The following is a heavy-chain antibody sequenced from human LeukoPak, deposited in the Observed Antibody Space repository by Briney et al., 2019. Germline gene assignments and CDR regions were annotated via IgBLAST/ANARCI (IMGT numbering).Heavy chain of an antibody. V-gene: IGHV4-59*08. CDR2: IHYTRTT. D-gene: IGHD1-26*01. CDR3: ATNRAGTYDRPFEI. CDR1: GGSINNHY. J-gene: IGHJ3*02. Sequence: PSETLSLTCIVSGGSINNHYWTWIRQTPGKGLEWIGDIHYTRTTKFNPSLKSRVTISVDTSKNQFSLELSSVTATDTAVYFCATNRAGTYDRPFEIWGQGTMVTVSS.